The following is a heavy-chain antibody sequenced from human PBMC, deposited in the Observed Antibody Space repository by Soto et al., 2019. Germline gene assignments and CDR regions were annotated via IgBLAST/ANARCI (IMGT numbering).Heavy chain of an antibody. CDR1: GFTFSSYA. J-gene: IGHJ4*02. CDR3: AKLVVAVAGQYYFDY. D-gene: IGHD6-19*01. CDR2: ISGSGGST. V-gene: IGHV3-23*01. Sequence: GGSLRLSCAASGFTFSSYAMSWVRQAPGEGLEWVSAISGSGGSTYYADSVKGRFTISRDNSKNTLYLQMNSLRAEDTAVYYCAKLVVAVAGQYYFDYWGQGTLVTVSS.